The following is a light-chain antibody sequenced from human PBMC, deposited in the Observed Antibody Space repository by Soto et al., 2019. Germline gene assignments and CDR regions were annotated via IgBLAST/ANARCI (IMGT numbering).Light chain of an antibody. CDR3: SSITTRTSGAV. CDR1: SSDVGGSDH. Sequence: QSVLTQLASVSGSPGQSITISCTGTSSDVGGSDHVSWYQQHPDKAPKLIIYEVSTWPSGVSNLFSSSKSGTTASLTISGLQAEDKVEYYTSSITTRTSGAVVGRGTKVTV. CDR2: EVS. V-gene: IGLV2-14*01. J-gene: IGLJ1*01.